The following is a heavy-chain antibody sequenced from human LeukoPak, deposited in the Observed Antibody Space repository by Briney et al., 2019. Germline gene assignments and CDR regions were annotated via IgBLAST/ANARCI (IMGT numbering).Heavy chain of an antibody. CDR1: GGSISSSNW. CDR3: ARRGYCSSTSSSNFDY. Sequence: PSGTLSLTCAVSGGSISSSNWWSWVLPPPGKGLEWIVEIYHSGSTNYNPSLKSRVTISVDTSKNQFSLKLSSVTAADTAVYYCARRGYCSSTSSSNFDYWGQGTLVTVSS. D-gene: IGHD2-2*01. V-gene: IGHV4-4*02. CDR2: IYHSGST. J-gene: IGHJ4*02.